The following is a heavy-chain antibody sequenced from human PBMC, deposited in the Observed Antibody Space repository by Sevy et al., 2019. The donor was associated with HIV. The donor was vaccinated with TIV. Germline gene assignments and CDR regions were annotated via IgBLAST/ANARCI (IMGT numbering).Heavy chain of an antibody. Sequence: GSSLRLSCVASGFTFSRYAMSWVRQAPGKGLKWVSALGGSVDMTYYADFVKGRFTISRDNSKNTLYLQMNSLRAEDTAVYYCARVVEALPGYYYGMDVWGQGTTVTVSS. CDR2: LGGSVDMT. V-gene: IGHV3-23*01. CDR1: GFTFSRYA. CDR3: ARVVEALPGYYYGMDV. J-gene: IGHJ6*02. D-gene: IGHD1-26*01.